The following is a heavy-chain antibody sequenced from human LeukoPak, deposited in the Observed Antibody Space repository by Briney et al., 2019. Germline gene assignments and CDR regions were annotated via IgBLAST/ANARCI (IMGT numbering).Heavy chain of an antibody. V-gene: IGHV3-23*01. D-gene: IGHD6-19*01. CDR1: GFTFSTYA. CDR2: ISGSGGST. J-gene: IGHJ4*02. CDR3: AKNRLSGVSGMSDY. Sequence: TGGSLRLSCAASGFTFSTYAMSGVREAPGKGVEWVSAISGSGGSTYCADSVKGRFTMPRDNSKNTLYLQMNGLRAEDTAVYYCAKNRLSGVSGMSDYWGQGTLVTVSS.